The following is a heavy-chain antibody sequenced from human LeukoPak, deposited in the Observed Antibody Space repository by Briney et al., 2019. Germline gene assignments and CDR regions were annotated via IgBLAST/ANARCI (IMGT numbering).Heavy chain of an antibody. CDR2: IYPGDSDT. Sequence: GESLQISCKGPGYSFTNYWIAWVRQMPGKGLEWMGIIYPGDSDTRYSPSFQGQVTISADKSINTVYLQWSSLKASDTAMYYCARQSAAADTLGDYWGQGTLVTVSS. V-gene: IGHV5-51*01. D-gene: IGHD6-25*01. CDR1: GYSFTNYW. J-gene: IGHJ4*02. CDR3: ARQSAAADTLGDY.